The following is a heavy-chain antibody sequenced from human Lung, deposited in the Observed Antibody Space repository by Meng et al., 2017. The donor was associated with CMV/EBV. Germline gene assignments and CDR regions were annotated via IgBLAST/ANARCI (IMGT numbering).Heavy chain of an antibody. V-gene: IGHV3-73*01. Sequence: GGSLRLXXAASGFTFGGSAIHWVRQASGKGLEWVGRIRSKANSYATIYVASVKGRFTISRDDSRNTAYLLMNSLKTEDTAVYYCSISETGNPRRDFWGQGXLVTVSS. D-gene: IGHD1-1*01. CDR3: SISETGNPRRDF. CDR2: IRSKANSYAT. CDR1: GFTFGGSA. J-gene: IGHJ4*02.